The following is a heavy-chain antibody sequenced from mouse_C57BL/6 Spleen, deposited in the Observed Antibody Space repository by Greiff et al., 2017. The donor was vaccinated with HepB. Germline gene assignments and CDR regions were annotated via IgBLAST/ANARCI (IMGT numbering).Heavy chain of an antibody. J-gene: IGHJ3*01. V-gene: IGHV1-55*01. D-gene: IGHD1-1*01. CDR3: ARDTTVVATDAY. CDR1: GYTFTSYW. CDR2: IYPGSGST. Sequence: VQLQQPGAELVKPGASVKMSCKASGYTFTSYWITWVKQRPGQGLEWIGDIYPGSGSTNYNEKFKSTATLTVDTSSSTAYMQLSSLTSEDSAVYYCARDTTVVATDAYWGQGTLVTVSA.